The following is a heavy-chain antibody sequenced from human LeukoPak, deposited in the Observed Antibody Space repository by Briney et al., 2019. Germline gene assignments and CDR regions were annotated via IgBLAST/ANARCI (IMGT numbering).Heavy chain of an antibody. V-gene: IGHV1-8*01. CDR2: MNPNSGNT. CDR3: ARRWRQWLPKGANWFDP. D-gene: IGHD6-19*01. CDR1: GYTFTSYD. J-gene: IGHJ5*02. Sequence: ASVKVSCXASGYTFTSYDINWVRQATGQGLEWMGWMNPNSGNTGYAQKFQGRVTMTRNTSISIAYMELSSLRSEDTAVYYCARRWRQWLPKGANWFDPWGQGTLVTVSS.